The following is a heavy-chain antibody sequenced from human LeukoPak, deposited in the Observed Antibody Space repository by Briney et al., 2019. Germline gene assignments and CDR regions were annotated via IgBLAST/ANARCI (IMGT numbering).Heavy chain of an antibody. CDR3: AKDMDDDGSYYLFAY. J-gene: IGHJ4*02. CDR1: GFTFDDYA. Sequence: PGGSLRLSCAASGFTFDDYAMHWVRQAPGKGLEWVSGISWNSGSIGYADSVKGRFTISRDNAKNSLYPQMNSLRAEDTALYYCAKDMDDDGSYYLFAYRGQGTLVTVSS. D-gene: IGHD1-26*01. CDR2: ISWNSGSI. V-gene: IGHV3-9*01.